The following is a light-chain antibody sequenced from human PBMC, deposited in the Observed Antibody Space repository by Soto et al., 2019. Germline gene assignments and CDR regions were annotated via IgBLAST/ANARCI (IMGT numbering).Light chain of an antibody. CDR1: RSILYNSNNKNY. V-gene: IGKV4-1*01. CDR2: WAS. Sequence: DIVMTQSPDSLAVSLGERATINCKSSRSILYNSNNKNYLTWYQQKPGQPPKLLISWASTRESGVPDRFSGSGSGKDFTLTISSLRAEDVAVYYCHQYYSAPYTFGQGTKLEIK. CDR3: HQYYSAPYT. J-gene: IGKJ2*01.